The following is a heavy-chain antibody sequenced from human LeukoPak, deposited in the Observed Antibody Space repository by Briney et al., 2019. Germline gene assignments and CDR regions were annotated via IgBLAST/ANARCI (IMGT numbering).Heavy chain of an antibody. V-gene: IGHV5-10-1*01. CDR2: IDPSDSYT. CDR3: ARLSYSSSWYILYYYGMDV. D-gene: IGHD6-13*01. Sequence: GGSLRLSCKGSGYRFTSYWISWVRQMPGKGLQWMGRIDPSDSYTNYSPSFQGHVTISADKSISTAYLQWSSLKASDTAMYYCARLSYSSSWYILYYYGMDVWGQGTTVTVSS. J-gene: IGHJ6*02. CDR1: GYRFTSYW.